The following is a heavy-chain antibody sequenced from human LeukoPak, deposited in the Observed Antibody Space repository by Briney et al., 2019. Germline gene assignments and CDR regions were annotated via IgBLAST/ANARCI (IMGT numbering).Heavy chain of an antibody. CDR2: ISGSGTTT. V-gene: IGHV3-23*01. J-gene: IGHJ4*02. Sequence: GSLRLSCAASGFTLSSYDMSWVRQAPGQGLEWVSTISGSGTTTFYADSVKGRFTISRDNSKNTLYLQMNSLRAEDTAVYYCVRQRYYYDSSGPYFDYWGQGALVTVSS. CDR3: VRQRYYYDSSGPYFDY. D-gene: IGHD3-22*01. CDR1: GFTLSSYD.